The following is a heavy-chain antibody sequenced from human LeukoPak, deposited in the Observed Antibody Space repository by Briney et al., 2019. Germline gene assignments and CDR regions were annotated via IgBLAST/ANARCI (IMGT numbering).Heavy chain of an antibody. J-gene: IGHJ4*02. CDR2: IYYSGST. CDR3: ARVHSIAAAGNVNY. D-gene: IGHD6-13*01. CDR1: GGSISSSSYY. V-gene: IGHV4-39*07. Sequence: SETLSLTCTVSGGSISSSSYYWGWIRQPPGKGLEWIGSIYYSGSTYYNPSLKSRVTISVDTSKNQFSLKLSSVTAADTAVYYCARVHSIAAAGNVNYWGQGTLVTVSS.